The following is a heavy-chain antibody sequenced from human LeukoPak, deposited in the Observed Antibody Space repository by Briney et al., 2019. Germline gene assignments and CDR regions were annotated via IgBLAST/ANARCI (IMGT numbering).Heavy chain of an antibody. V-gene: IGHV5-51*01. D-gene: IGHD6-19*01. Sequence: GESLKISCKGSGYSFTSYWIGWVRQMPGKVLELMGIISPGDSETRYSPSFQGQVTISAEKSISTAYLQWSSLKASDTAMYYCASGPRHTSDWYNAFDFWGQGTLVTVSS. CDR2: ISPGDSET. J-gene: IGHJ3*01. CDR1: GYSFTSYW. CDR3: ASGPRHTSDWYNAFDF.